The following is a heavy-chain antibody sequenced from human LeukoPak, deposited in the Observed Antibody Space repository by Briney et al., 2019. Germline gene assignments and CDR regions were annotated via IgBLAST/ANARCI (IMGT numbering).Heavy chain of an antibody. V-gene: IGHV4-34*01. Sequence: GSLRLSCAASGFTFSDYYMSWIRQAPGKGLEWIGEINHSGSTNYNPSLRSRVTISVDTSKNQFSLKLSSVTAADTAVYYCARLLAVAPSRFDYWGQGTLVTVSS. CDR3: ARLLAVAPSRFDY. J-gene: IGHJ4*02. CDR1: GFTFSDYY. D-gene: IGHD6-19*01. CDR2: INHSGST.